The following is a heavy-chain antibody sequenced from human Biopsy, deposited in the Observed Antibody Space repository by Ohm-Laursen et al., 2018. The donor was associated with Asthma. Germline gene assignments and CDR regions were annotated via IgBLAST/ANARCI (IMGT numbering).Heavy chain of an antibody. V-gene: IGHV3-23*01. J-gene: IGHJ4*02. CDR1: GFTFSSSA. D-gene: IGHD6-19*01. CDR3: AKYFRGIAVAGDRGFDY. CDR2: ITGSGGTT. Sequence: GSLRLSCAASGFTFSSSAMSWVRQAPGKGLERVSAITGSGGTTYYADSVRGRFTISRDNSKSTLFLQMDSLSAEDTAVYYCAKYFRGIAVAGDRGFDYWGQGTLVTVSS.